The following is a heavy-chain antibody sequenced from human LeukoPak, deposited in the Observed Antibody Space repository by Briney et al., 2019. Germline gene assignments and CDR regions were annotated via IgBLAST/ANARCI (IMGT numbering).Heavy chain of an antibody. D-gene: IGHD3-3*01. CDR1: GYTFIAYY. Sequence: ASVKVSCKPSGYTFIAYYIHLVRQAPGQGLEWMGWINPNSGETNYAQNFQDRVTMTWEKSVNTAYMELSSLTSDDTAVYYCASKGDGSCDSSLCQGALDFWGPGSVVIVSS. J-gene: IGHJ3*01. CDR2: INPNSGET. V-gene: IGHV1-2*02. CDR3: ASKGDGSCDSSLCQGALDF.